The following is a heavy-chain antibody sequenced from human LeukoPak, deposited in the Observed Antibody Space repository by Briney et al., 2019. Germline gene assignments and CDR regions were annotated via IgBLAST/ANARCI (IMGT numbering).Heavy chain of an antibody. V-gene: IGHV3-23*01. CDR3: AKDQGPYYYDSSGLKEHYYGMDV. D-gene: IGHD3-22*01. Sequence: GGSLRLSCAASGFTFSSYAMSWVRQAPGKGLEWVSAISGSGGSTYYADSVKGRFTISRDNSKNTLYLQMNSLRAEDTAVYYCAKDQGPYYYDSSGLKEHYYGMDVWGQGTTVTVSS. CDR1: GFTFSSYA. CDR2: ISGSGGST. J-gene: IGHJ6*02.